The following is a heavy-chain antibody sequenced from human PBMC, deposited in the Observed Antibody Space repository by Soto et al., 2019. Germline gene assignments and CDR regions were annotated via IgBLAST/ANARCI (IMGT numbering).Heavy chain of an antibody. CDR2: IKHDGSEK. V-gene: IGHV3-7*01. J-gene: IGHJ2*01. D-gene: IGHD4-17*01. CDR1: GFTFSSYW. Sequence: EVQLVESGGGLVQPGGSLRLSCAASGFTFSSYWMSWVRQAPGRGLEWVANIKHDGSEKYYGDSVRGRFTISRDNAKNSLYLQTNRLRVEDTAVYYCAPVLTTVTDWYFDLWGLGTLVTVSS. CDR3: APVLTTVTDWYFDL.